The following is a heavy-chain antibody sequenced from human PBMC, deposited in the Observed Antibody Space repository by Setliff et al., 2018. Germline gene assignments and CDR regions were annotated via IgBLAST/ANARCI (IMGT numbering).Heavy chain of an antibody. Sequence: ASVKVSCKASGYTFPTHLISWMRQAPGQGLEWMGWISPYNGNRNYAQKFQGRVTMTTDTSTSTAYMERRSLRSDDTAVYYCVRAVVIRGSKPLDSWGQGTLVTVSS. D-gene: IGHD3-10*01. J-gene: IGHJ4*02. CDR2: ISPYNGNR. CDR1: GYTFPTHL. V-gene: IGHV1-18*01. CDR3: VRAVVIRGSKPLDS.